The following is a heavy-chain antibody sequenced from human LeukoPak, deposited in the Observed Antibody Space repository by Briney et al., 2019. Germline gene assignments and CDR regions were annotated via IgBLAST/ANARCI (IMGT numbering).Heavy chain of an antibody. CDR3: ASGQRYCSSTSCYRTAMDV. D-gene: IGHD2-2*01. V-gene: IGHV4-34*01. CDR1: GGSFSGYY. CDR2: INHSGST. J-gene: IGHJ6*03. Sequence: SETLSLTCAVYGGSFSGYYWSWIRQPPGKGLEWIGEINHSGSTNYNPSLKSRVTISVDTFKNQFSLKLSSVTAADTAVYYCASGQRYCSSTSCYRTAMDVWGKGTTVTISS.